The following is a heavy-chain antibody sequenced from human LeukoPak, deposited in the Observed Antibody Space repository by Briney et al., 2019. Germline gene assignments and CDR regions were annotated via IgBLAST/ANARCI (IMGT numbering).Heavy chain of an antibody. J-gene: IGHJ4*02. V-gene: IGHV1-2*02. CDR1: GYTFTAYY. Sequence: ASVKVSCKASGYTFTAYYIHWVRQAPGQGLEWVGWINPNTGATNSAQKFQGRVTMTRDTSITTAYMELSSLRSDDTAVYYCARTLTIDYWGQGTLVTVSS. D-gene: IGHD2-2*01. CDR2: INPNTGAT. CDR3: ARTLTIDY.